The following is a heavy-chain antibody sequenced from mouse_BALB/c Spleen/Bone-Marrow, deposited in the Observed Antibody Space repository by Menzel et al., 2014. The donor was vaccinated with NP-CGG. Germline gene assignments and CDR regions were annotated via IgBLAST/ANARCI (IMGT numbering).Heavy chain of an antibody. D-gene: IGHD1-1*01. V-gene: IGHV1S81*02. J-gene: IGHJ1*01. CDR1: GYTFTSYW. Sequence: VQGVESGAELVKPGASVKLSCKASGYTFTSYWMHWVKQRPGQGLEWIGEINPSNGRTNYNEKFKSKATLTVDKSSSTAYMQLSSPTSEDSAVYYCARYLHYYGSSYGYFDVWGAGTTVTVSS. CDR3: ARYLHYYGSSYGYFDV. CDR2: INPSNGRT.